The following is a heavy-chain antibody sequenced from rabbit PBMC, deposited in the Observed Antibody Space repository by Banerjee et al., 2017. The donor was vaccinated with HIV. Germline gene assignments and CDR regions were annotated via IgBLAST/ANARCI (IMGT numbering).Heavy chain of an antibody. CDR2: IYAGSSGFT. J-gene: IGHJ6*01. V-gene: IGHV1S45*01. D-gene: IGHD8-1*01. CDR3: ARDTGSSFSSYGMDL. Sequence: QEQLEESGGDLVKPEGSLTLTCTASGFSFSSSYWICWVRQAPGKGLEWIACIYAGSSGFTYSATWAKGRFTCSKTSSTTVTLQMTSLTVADTATYFCARDTGSSFSSYGMDLWGPGTLVTVS. CDR1: GFSFSSSYW.